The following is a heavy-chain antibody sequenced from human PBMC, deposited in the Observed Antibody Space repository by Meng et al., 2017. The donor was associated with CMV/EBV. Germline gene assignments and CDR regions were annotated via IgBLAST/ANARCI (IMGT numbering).Heavy chain of an antibody. Sequence: SQTLSLTCAISGDSVSSNSAAWNWIRQSPSRGLEWLGRTYYRSKWYNDYAVSVKSRITINPDTSKNQFSLQLNSVTPEDTAVYYCARDQDIVVVPAAINFYYYYGMDVWGQGTTVTVSS. CDR3: ARDQDIVVVPAAINFYYYYGMDV. V-gene: IGHV6-1*01. CDR1: GDSVSSNSAA. CDR2: TYYRSKWYN. J-gene: IGHJ6*02. D-gene: IGHD2-2*01.